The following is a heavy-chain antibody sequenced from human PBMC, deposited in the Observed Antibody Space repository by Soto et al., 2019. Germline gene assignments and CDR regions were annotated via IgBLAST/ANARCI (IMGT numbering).Heavy chain of an antibody. D-gene: IGHD3-3*01. J-gene: IGHJ5*02. CDR2: IYYSGST. CDR3: ARDIEGYDFWSGSNPDRWFDP. V-gene: IGHV4-31*03. Sequence: SETLSLTCTVSGGSISSGGYYWSWIRQHPGKGLEWIGYIYYSGSTYYNPSLKSRVTISVDTSKNQFSLKLSSVTAADTAVYYCARDIEGYDFWSGSNPDRWFDPWGQGTLVTVSS. CDR1: GGSISSGGYY.